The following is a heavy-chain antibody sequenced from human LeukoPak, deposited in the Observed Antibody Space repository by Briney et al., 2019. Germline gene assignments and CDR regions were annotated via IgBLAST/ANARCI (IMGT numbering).Heavy chain of an antibody. CDR2: IYYSGST. D-gene: IGHD5-12*01. Sequence: SETLSLTCIVSGGSISSYYWSWIRQPPGKGLEWIGYIYYSGSTNYNPSLKSRVTISVDTSKNQFSLKLSSVTAADTAVYYCARERVGGATEGYWFDPWGQGTLVTVSS. CDR1: GGSISSYY. CDR3: ARERVGGATEGYWFDP. V-gene: IGHV4-59*01. J-gene: IGHJ5*02.